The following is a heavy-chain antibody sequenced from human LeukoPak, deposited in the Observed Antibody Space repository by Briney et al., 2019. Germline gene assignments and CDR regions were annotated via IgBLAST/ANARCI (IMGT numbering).Heavy chain of an antibody. CDR2: INTNTGNP. CDR3: ARDLSLTPGTNSAVLRYFDWLPGGPSSGGMDV. J-gene: IGHJ6*02. CDR1: GYTFTSYA. D-gene: IGHD3-9*01. V-gene: IGHV7-4-1*02. Sequence: VASVKVSCKASGYTFTSYAMNWVRQVPGQGLEWMGWINTNTGNPTYAQGFTGRFVFSLDTSVSTACLQISSLKAEDTAVYYCARDLSLTPGTNSAVLRYFDWLPGGPSSGGMDVWGQGTTVTVSS.